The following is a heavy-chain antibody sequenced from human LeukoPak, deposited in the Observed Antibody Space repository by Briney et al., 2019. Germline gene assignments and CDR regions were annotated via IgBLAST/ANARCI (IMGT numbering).Heavy chain of an antibody. CDR2: IRYDGSNK. V-gene: IGHV3-30*02. Sequence: GGSLRLSCRASGFTFSNYKMNWVRQAPGKGLEWVAFIRYDGSNKYYADSVKGRFTISRDNSKNTLYLQMNSLRAEDTAVYYCAKELEIFLTGSGVGLDYWGQGTLVTVSS. D-gene: IGHD3-9*01. CDR1: GFTFSNYK. CDR3: AKELEIFLTGSGVGLDY. J-gene: IGHJ4*02.